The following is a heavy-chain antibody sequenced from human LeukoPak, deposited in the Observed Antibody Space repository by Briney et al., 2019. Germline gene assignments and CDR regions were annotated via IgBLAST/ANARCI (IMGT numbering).Heavy chain of an antibody. CDR1: GFTFSSYA. J-gene: IGHJ4*02. CDR2: ISYDETNK. V-gene: IGHV3-30*14. CDR3: ARERDGNIFDY. D-gene: IGHD4-23*01. Sequence: GGSLRLSYAASGFTFSSYAMSWVRQAPGKGLEWVAVISYDETNKYYADSVKGRFTISRDNSKNTLYLQMNSLRAEDTAVYYCARERDGNIFDYWGQGTLVTVSS.